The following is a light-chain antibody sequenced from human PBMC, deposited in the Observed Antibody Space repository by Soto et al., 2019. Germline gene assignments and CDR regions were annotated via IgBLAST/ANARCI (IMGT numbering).Light chain of an antibody. CDR1: STDFVSYNR. CDR2: EAS. CDR3: SLYTSENTYV. V-gene: IGLV2-18*01. Sequence: QSVLTQPPFVSGSPGQSVTISCTGTSTDFVSYNRVSWYQQPPGTAPKLIIYEASNRPSGVPGRFSGSKSGNTASLTISGLQAADEADYYCSLYTSENTYVFGTGTKVTVL. J-gene: IGLJ1*01.